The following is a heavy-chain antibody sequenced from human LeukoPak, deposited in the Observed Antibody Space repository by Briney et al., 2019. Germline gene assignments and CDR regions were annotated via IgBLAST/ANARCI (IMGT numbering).Heavy chain of an antibody. CDR3: AKDRGIAAAGTGNWFDP. V-gene: IGHV3-23*01. CDR1: GFTLSQYG. Sequence: GGSLRLSCVASGFTLSQYGMHWVRQAPGKGLEWVSAISGSGGSTYYADSVKGRFTISRDNSKNTLYLQMNSLRAEDTAVYYCAKDRGIAAAGTGNWFDPWGQGTLVTVSS. D-gene: IGHD6-13*01. J-gene: IGHJ5*02. CDR2: ISGSGGST.